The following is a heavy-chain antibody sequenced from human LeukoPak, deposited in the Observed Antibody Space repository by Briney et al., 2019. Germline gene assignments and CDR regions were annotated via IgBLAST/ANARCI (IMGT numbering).Heavy chain of an antibody. CDR2: INTDGSST. CDR3: VKGLAQLLPAYFDY. CDR1: GFTFSSYW. J-gene: IGHJ4*02. D-gene: IGHD2-2*01. Sequence: GGSLRLSCAASGFTFSSYWMHWVRQAPGKGLVWVSRINTDGSSTSYADSVKGRFTISRDNAKNSLYLQMTSLRTEDMALYYCVKGLAQLLPAYFDYWGQGTLVTVSS. V-gene: IGHV3-74*01.